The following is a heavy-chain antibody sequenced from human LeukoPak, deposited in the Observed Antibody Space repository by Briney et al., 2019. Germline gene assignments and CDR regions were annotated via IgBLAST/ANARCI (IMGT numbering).Heavy chain of an antibody. V-gene: IGHV3-21*01. CDR1: GFTFSSYS. CDR3: ARDPSHYYDSSGYYAEPWFDP. D-gene: IGHD3-22*01. J-gene: IGHJ5*02. Sequence: GGSLRLSCAASGFTFSSYSMNWVRQAPGKGLEWVSSISSSSSYIHYADSVKGRFTISRDNAKNSLYLQMNSLRAEDTAVYYCARDPSHYYDSSGYYAEPWFDPWGQGTLVTVSS. CDR2: ISSSSSYI.